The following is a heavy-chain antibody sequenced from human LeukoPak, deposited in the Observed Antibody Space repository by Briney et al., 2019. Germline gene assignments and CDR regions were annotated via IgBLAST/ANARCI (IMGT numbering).Heavy chain of an antibody. CDR3: ARDQSGSLDY. D-gene: IGHD1-26*01. V-gene: IGHV3-7*01. CDR2: INQDSKTK. CDR1: GFTFTNTW. Sequence: GGSLRLSFATSGFTFTNTWMAWGRQAPGKGLEWVANINQDSKTKQYVDSVKGQFTIPRDNAKNSLFLQMSSLTVEDTGIYYCARDQSGSLDYWGQGTLVTVSS. J-gene: IGHJ4*02.